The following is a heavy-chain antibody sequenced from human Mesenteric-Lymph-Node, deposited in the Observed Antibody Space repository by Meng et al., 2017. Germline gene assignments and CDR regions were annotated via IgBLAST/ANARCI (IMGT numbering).Heavy chain of an antibody. CDR1: GYTFTSYD. D-gene: IGHD2-21*02. Sequence: ASVKVSCKASGYTFTSYDINWVRQATGQGLEWMGWMNPNSGNTGYAQKFQGRVTITRNTSISTAYMELSSLRSEDTAVYYCARKGRDDYYYGMDVWGQGTTVTVSS. V-gene: IGHV1-8*03. CDR2: MNPNSGNT. CDR3: ARKGRDDYYYGMDV. J-gene: IGHJ6*02.